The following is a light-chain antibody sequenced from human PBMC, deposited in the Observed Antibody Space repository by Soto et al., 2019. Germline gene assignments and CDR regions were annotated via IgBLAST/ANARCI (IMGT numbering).Light chain of an antibody. CDR1: RGVLYSSNNKNY. CDR2: WAS. J-gene: IGKJ2*01. CDR3: QQYFSTPYT. V-gene: IGKV4-1*01. Sequence: DIVMTQSPDSLAVSLGERATINCKSSRGVLYSSNNKNYLAWYQQKPGQPPKLLIYWASTRESGVPDRFSGSGSGTDFTLTISSLQAEDVAVYYCQQYFSTPYTFGQGTKLEIK.